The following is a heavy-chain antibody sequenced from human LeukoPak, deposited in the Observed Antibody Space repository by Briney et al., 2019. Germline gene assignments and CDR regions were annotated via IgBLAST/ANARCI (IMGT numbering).Heavy chain of an antibody. CDR2: ISGSGGST. Sequence: GGSLRLSCAASGFTFSSYAMSWVRQAPGKGLEWVSAISGSGGSTYYADSVKGRFTISRDNSKNTLYLQMNSLRAEDTAVYYCAKVQNDFWSGYYTLEAEYFQHWGQGTLVTVSS. V-gene: IGHV3-23*01. D-gene: IGHD3-3*01. J-gene: IGHJ1*01. CDR3: AKVQNDFWSGYYTLEAEYFQH. CDR1: GFTFSSYA.